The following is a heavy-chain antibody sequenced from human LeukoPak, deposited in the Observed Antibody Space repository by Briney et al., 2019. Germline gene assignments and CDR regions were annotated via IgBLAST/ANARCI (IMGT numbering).Heavy chain of an antibody. Sequence: PGGSLRLSCAASGFTFSSYAMSWVRQAPGKGLEWVSAISGSGGSTYYADSVKGRFTISRDNSKNTLYLQMNSLRAEDTAVYYCAKAGGLGSGWYFHYYYGMDVWGQGTTVTVSS. D-gene: IGHD6-19*01. J-gene: IGHJ6*02. CDR3: AKAGGLGSGWYFHYYYGMDV. CDR2: ISGSGGST. V-gene: IGHV3-23*01. CDR1: GFTFSSYA.